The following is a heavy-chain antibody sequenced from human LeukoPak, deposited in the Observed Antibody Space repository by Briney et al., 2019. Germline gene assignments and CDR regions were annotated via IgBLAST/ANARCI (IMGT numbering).Heavy chain of an antibody. CDR1: GYTFTGDQ. D-gene: IGHD6-13*01. J-gene: IGHJ5*02. V-gene: IGHV1-2*02. Sequence: ASVKVSCKASGYTFTGDQIYWLRQAPGQGLEWVGWINHSSGDTLYEEKFQGRVTMTRDKSISSAYMELSSLRSDDTAVYYCARDRDSSSWLNWFDPWGQGTLVTVSS. CDR3: ARDRDSSSWLNWFDP. CDR2: INHSSGDT.